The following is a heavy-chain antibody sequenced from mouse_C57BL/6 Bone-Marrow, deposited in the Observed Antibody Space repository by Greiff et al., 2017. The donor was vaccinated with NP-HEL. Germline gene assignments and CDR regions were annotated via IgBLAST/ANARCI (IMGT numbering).Heavy chain of an antibody. Sequence: VQLQQSGAELVRPGSSVKLSCKASGYTFTSYWMHWVKQMPIQGLEWIGNIDPSDSDTHYNQNFKDKATLTVDKSSSTAYLQLSSLTSDDSAVDYCGTEGFAYGGRGTLVTVSA. CDR2: IDPSDSDT. V-gene: IGHV1-52*01. CDR3: GTEGFAY. CDR1: GYTFTSYW. J-gene: IGHJ3*01.